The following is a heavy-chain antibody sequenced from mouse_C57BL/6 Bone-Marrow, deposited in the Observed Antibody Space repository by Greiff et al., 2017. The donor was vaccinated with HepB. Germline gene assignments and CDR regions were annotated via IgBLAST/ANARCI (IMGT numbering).Heavy chain of an antibody. J-gene: IGHJ1*03. D-gene: IGHD1-1*01. CDR3: TGGTTVVVLRYFDV. Sequence: EVQLQESGGGLVQPGGSMKLSCVASGFTFSNYWMNWVRQSPEKGLEWVAQIRLKSDNYATHYAESVKGRFTISRDDSKSSVYLQMNNLRAEDTGIYYCTGGTTVVVLRYFDVGGTGTTVTVSS. CDR2: IRLKSDNYAT. V-gene: IGHV6-3*01. CDR1: GFTFSNYW.